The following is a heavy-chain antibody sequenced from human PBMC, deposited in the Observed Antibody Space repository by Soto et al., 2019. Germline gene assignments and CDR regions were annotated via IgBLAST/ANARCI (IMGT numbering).Heavy chain of an antibody. V-gene: IGHV3-21*01. Sequence: EVQLVESGGGLVKPGGSLRLSCAASGFSFSNYGMNWVRQAPGKGMEWVSSISSSSSYISYADSEKGRFTISRDNAKDSAYLQMNSLRAEDTAVYYCARSDCTSTSCYVVWFDPWGQGTLVTVSS. CDR2: ISSSSSYI. J-gene: IGHJ5*02. D-gene: IGHD2-2*01. CDR1: GFSFSNYG. CDR3: ARSDCTSTSCYVVWFDP.